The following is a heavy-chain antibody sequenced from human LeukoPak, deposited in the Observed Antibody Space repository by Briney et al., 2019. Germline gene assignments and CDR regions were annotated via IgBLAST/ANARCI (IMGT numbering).Heavy chain of an antibody. CDR1: GFSFDDYA. V-gene: IGHV3-9*03. CDR2: IRWKSGSI. Sequence: PGGSLRLSCVASGFSFDDYAINWVRQAPGKGLEWVSGIRWKSGSIAYADSVKGRFTISRDNAKNPLYLQMNSLRVEDMALYYCAARRGAAAGTDYFDDWGQGTLVTVSS. D-gene: IGHD6-13*01. CDR3: AARRGAAAGTDYFDD. J-gene: IGHJ4*02.